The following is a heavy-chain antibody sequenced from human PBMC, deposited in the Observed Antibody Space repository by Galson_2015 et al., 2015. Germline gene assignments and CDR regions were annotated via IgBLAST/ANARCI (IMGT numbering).Heavy chain of an antibody. D-gene: IGHD3-10*01. CDR1: GFGFSSYW. CDR2: IKQDGNEK. Sequence: SLRLSCAASGFGFSSYWMTWVRRAPGKGLEWVANIKQDGNEKYYADSVKGRFTIFRDNAKSLLYLQMNNLRVEDTAVYYCARRGPSPDWGQGTLVTVSS. J-gene: IGHJ4*02. CDR3: ARRGPSPD. V-gene: IGHV3-7*01.